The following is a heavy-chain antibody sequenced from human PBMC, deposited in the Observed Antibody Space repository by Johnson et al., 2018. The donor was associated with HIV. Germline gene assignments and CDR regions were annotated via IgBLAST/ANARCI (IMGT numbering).Heavy chain of an antibody. J-gene: IGHJ3*02. CDR1: GFTFNSQW. CDR3: AKVSGIAAAGHDAFDI. V-gene: IGHV3-7*03. CDR2: IKQDGSEK. Sequence: VQLVESGGGVVQPGRSLRLSCAASGFTFNSQWMTWVRQAPGKGLEWVANIKQDGSEKYYVDSVKGRFIISRDNAKNSLYLQMNSLRAEDTAVYYCAKVSGIAAAGHDAFDIWGQGTMVTVSS. D-gene: IGHD6-13*01.